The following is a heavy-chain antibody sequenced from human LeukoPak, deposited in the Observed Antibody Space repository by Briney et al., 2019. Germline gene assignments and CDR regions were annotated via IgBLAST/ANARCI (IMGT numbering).Heavy chain of an antibody. J-gene: IGHJ4*02. CDR1: GGSISSSSYY. CDR3: ASQEMARSRSFDY. CDR2: IYYSGST. D-gene: IGHD5-24*01. Sequence: PSETLSLTCAVSGGSISSSSYYWGWIRQPPGTGLEWIGSIYYSGSTYYNPSLKSRVTISVDTSKNQLSLKLSSVTAADTAVYYCASQEMARSRSFDYWGQGTLVTVSS. V-gene: IGHV4-39*01.